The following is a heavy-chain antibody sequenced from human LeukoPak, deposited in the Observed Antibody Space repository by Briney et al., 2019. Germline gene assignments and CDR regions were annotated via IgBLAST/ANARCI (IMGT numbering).Heavy chain of an antibody. D-gene: IGHD6-19*01. V-gene: IGHV4-39*07. CDR1: GGSISSSSYY. Sequence: PSETLSLTCTVSGGSISSSSYYWGWIRQPPGKGLEWIGSIYYSGSTYYNPSLKSRVTISVDTSKNQFSLKLSSVTAADTAVYYCARGVDSGTSDYWGQGTLVTVPS. J-gene: IGHJ4*02. CDR2: IYYSGST. CDR3: ARGVDSGTSDY.